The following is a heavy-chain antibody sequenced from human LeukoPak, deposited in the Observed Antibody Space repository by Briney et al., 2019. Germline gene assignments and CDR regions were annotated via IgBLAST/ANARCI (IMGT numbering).Heavy chain of an antibody. J-gene: IGHJ3*02. D-gene: IGHD6-13*01. Sequence: SETLSLTCTVSAGSISSDFWSWIRQPPGKGLEWIGYIYYSGSTNYNPSLKSRVAISVDTSKNQFSLKLSSVTAADTAVYYCARAGYSSSIAAFDIWGQGTMVTVSS. CDR2: IYYSGST. CDR3: ARAGYSSSIAAFDI. CDR1: AGSISSDF. V-gene: IGHV4-59*01.